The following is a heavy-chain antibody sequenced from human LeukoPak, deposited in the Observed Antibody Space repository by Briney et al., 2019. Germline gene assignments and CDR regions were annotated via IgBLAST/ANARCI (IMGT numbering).Heavy chain of an antibody. CDR1: GGSVSSGNYY. V-gene: IGHV4-61*01. J-gene: IGHJ5*02. Sequence: SETLSLTCTVSGGSVSSGNYYWSWIRRPPGKGLEWIGYIYYGGGTNYNPSLKSRVTISLDTSKNQFSLKMRSATAADTAVYYCARYYIGYCATTYCYIGGFDPWGQGTLVTVSA. D-gene: IGHD2-2*02. CDR2: IYYGGGT. CDR3: ARYYIGYCATTYCYIGGFDP.